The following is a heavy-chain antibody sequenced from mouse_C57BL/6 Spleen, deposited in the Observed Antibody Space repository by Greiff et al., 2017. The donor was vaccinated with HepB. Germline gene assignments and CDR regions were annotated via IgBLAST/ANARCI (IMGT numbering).Heavy chain of an antibody. D-gene: IGHD1-1*01. CDR1: GFSLSTFGMG. CDR2: IWWDDDK. Sequence: QVTLKVCGPGILQPSQTLSLTCSFSGFSLSTFGMGVGWIRQPSGQGLEWLAHIWWDDDKYYNTALKSRLTISKYTSKNQVFLKIANVDTADTATYYCARLDYGSSHWYFDVWGTGTTVTVSS. V-gene: IGHV8-8*01. CDR3: ARLDYGSSHWYFDV. J-gene: IGHJ1*03.